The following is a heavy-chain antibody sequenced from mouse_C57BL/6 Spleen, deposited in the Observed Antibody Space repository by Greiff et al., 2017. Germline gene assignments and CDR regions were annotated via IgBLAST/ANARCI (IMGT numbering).Heavy chain of an antibody. Sequence: QVQLKQSGAELVRPGTSVKVSCKASGYAFTNYLIAWVKQRPGQGLEWIGVINPGSGGTNYNEKFKGKATLTADKSSSTAYMQLSSLTSEDSAVYFCARRGYGGACFAYWGQGTLVTVSA. V-gene: IGHV1-54*01. CDR1: GYAFTNYL. CDR3: ARRGYGGACFAY. D-gene: IGHD1-1*01. CDR2: INPGSGGT. J-gene: IGHJ3*01.